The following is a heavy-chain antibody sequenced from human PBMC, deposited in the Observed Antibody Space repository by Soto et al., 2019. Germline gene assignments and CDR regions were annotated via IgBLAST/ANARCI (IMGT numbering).Heavy chain of an antibody. CDR1: GYSFTSYW. CDR3: ARLNIVATISALFYYGMDV. Sequence: GESLKISCKGSGYSFTSYWIGWVRQMPGKGLEWMGIIYPGDSDTRYSPSFQGQVTISADKSISTAYLQWSSLKASDTAMYYCARLNIVATISALFYYGMDVWGQGTTVTAP. CDR2: IYPGDSDT. V-gene: IGHV5-51*01. J-gene: IGHJ6*02. D-gene: IGHD5-12*01.